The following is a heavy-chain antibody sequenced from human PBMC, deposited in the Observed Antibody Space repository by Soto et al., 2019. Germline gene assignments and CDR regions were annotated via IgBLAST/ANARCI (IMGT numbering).Heavy chain of an antibody. J-gene: IGHJ6*03. CDR1: GFTFSSYA. D-gene: IGHD3-10*01. Sequence: EVQLLESGGGLVQPGGSLRLSCAASGFTFSSYAMSWVRQAPGKGLEWVSAISGSGGSTYYADSVKGRFTISRDNSKNTLYLQMNSLRAEDTAVYYCAKTGWFGDHYYYYYMDVWGKGTTVTVSS. CDR2: ISGSGGST. V-gene: IGHV3-23*01. CDR3: AKTGWFGDHYYYYYMDV.